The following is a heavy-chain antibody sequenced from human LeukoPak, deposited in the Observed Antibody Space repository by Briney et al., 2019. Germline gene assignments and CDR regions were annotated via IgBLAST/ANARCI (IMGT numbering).Heavy chain of an antibody. V-gene: IGHV3-23*05. D-gene: IGHD3-16*01. CDR2: ISDYP. Sequence: GGSLRLSCVASGFSFNTFALTWVRQAPGKGLEWFSTISDYPHYADSVRRRLTTSRDNSRKTVFLQMNSLTPEDAATYYCTKDSQGSYDGFWYGTYGMDVWGQGTTVTVSS. J-gene: IGHJ6*02. CDR3: TKDSQGSYDGFWYGTYGMDV. CDR1: GFSFNTFA.